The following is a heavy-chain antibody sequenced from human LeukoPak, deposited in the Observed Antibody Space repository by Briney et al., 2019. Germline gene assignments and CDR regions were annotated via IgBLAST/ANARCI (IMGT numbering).Heavy chain of an antibody. CDR2: ISSGGSTI. J-gene: IGHJ4*02. Sequence: PGGSLRLSCEASGFTFSKTWMSWVRQAPGKGLEWVSYISSGGSTIYYADSVKGRFTISRDNAKNSLYLQMNSLRAEDTAVYYCARDTYYYDSSGYYYPGGSDCWGQGTLVTVSS. CDR3: ARDTYYYDSSGYYYPGGSDC. CDR1: GFTFSKTW. V-gene: IGHV3-11*04. D-gene: IGHD3-22*01.